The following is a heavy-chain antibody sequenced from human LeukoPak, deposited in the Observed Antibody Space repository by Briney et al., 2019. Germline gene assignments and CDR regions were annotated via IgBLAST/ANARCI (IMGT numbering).Heavy chain of an antibody. V-gene: IGHV4-4*07. D-gene: IGHD6-13*01. CDR1: GGSISNYY. CDR2: IYTSGGT. CDR3: ARDSSASGTDY. J-gene: IGHJ4*02. Sequence: PSETLSLTCTVSGGSISNYYWSWIRQPAGKGLEWIGRIYTSGGTNYNPSLKSRVTMSVDTSKNQFSLNLSSVTAADTAVYYCARDSSASGTDYWGQGALVTVSS.